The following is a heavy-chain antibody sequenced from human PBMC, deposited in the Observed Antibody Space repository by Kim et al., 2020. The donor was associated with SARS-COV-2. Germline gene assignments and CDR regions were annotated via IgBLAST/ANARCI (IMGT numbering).Heavy chain of an antibody. D-gene: IGHD7-27*01. CDR2: T. CDR3: ATYSQTGNPFDY. V-gene: IGHV3-23*01. J-gene: IGHJ4*02. Sequence: TAYTDTVEGRFTISRDDSKSTLYLQMSSLRADDTAVYYCATYSQTGNPFDYWGQGALVTVSS.